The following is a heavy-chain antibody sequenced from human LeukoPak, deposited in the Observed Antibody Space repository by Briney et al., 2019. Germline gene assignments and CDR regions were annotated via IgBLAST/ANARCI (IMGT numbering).Heavy chain of an antibody. D-gene: IGHD6-6*01. CDR1: GFTFSTYW. V-gene: IGHV3-74*01. Sequence: GGSLRLSCAASGFTFSTYWMHWVRQAPGKGLVWVSRINSDGSSTIYADSAKGRFTISRDNAKNTLYLQMNSLRADDTAVYYCARGGVYSTSAADYWGQGTLVTVSS. J-gene: IGHJ4*02. CDR3: ARGGVYSTSAADY. CDR2: INSDGSST.